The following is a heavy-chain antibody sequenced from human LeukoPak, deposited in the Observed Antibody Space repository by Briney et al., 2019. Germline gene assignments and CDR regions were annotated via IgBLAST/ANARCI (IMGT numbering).Heavy chain of an antibody. CDR1: GGSISSHY. V-gene: IGHV4-59*11. D-gene: IGHD5-12*01. J-gene: IGHJ4*02. CDR3: ARDSGFGGYGK. CDR2: IFYSGST. Sequence: SETLSPTCTVSGGSISSHYWTWIRQPPGKGLEWIGYIFYSGSTNYNPSLKSRVTISVDTSKNQFSLKLSSVTAADTAVYYCARDSGFGGYGKWGQGTLVTVSS.